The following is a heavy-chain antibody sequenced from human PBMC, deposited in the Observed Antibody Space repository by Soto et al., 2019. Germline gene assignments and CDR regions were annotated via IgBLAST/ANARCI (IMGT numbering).Heavy chain of an antibody. CDR3: AREGDEYSSSSWFDP. V-gene: IGHV1-46*01. CDR2: INPSGGST. D-gene: IGHD6-6*01. CDR1: GYTFTSYY. J-gene: IGHJ5*02. Sequence: ASVKVSCKASGYTFTSYYMHWVRQAPGQGLEWMGIINPSGGSTSYAQKFQGRVTMTRDTSTSTVYMELSSLRSEDTAVYYCAREGDEYSSSSWFDPWGQGTLVTAPQ.